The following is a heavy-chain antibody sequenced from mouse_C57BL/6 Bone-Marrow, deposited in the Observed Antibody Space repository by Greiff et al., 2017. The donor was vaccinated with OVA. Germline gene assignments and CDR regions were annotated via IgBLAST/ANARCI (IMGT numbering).Heavy chain of an antibody. Sequence: VQLQQSGAELVRPGSSVKLSCKASGYTFTSYWMHRVKQRPIQGLEWIGNIDPSDSETHYNQKFKDKATLTVDKSSSTAYMQLSSLTSEDSAVYYCAIYYGNFEAMDYWGQGTSVTVSS. V-gene: IGHV1-52*01. CDR3: AIYYGNFEAMDY. CDR1: GYTFTSYW. CDR2: IDPSDSET. J-gene: IGHJ4*01. D-gene: IGHD2-1*01.